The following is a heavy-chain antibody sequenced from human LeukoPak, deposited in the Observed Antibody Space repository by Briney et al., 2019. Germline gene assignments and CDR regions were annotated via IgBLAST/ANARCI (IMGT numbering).Heavy chain of an antibody. CDR1: GFTFSNFG. V-gene: IGHV3-33*03. CDR2: IWYDGSNE. CDR3: ASNRYGDYDY. D-gene: IGHD4-17*01. J-gene: IGHJ4*02. Sequence: GGSLRLSCAASGFTFSNFGMHWVCQAPGKGLELVAIIWYDGSNEYYADSVKGRFTISRDNSKNTLYLQMNSLRAEDTAVYYCASNRYGDYDYWGQGTLVTVSS.